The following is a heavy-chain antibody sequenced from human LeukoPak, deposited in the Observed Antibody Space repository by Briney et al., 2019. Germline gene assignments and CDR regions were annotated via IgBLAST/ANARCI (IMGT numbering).Heavy chain of an antibody. Sequence: SETLSLTCTVSGVSVSNSNFYWGWIRRPPGKGPEFIGSMHYSGSTYYNPSLKGRVAVFVDTSKNQFSLNLRFVTDADTAVYYCARGVYCSSASCYWDWGQGTLVIVSS. CDR3: ARGVYCSSASCYWD. CDR2: MHYSGST. J-gene: IGHJ4*02. CDR1: GVSVSNSNFY. V-gene: IGHV4-39*02. D-gene: IGHD2-2*01.